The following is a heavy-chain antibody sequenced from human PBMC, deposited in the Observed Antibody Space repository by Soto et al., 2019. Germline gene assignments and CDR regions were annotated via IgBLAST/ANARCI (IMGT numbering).Heavy chain of an antibody. V-gene: IGHV1-3*01. CDR1: GYTFTSYA. Sequence: ASVKVSCKASGYTFTSYAMHWVRQAPGQRLEWMGWINAGNGNTKYSQKFQGRVTITRDTSASTAYMELSSLRSEDTAVYYCARGVDPYYSDFWGQGTLVIGSS. CDR2: INAGNGNT. D-gene: IGHD2-15*01. CDR3: ARGVDPYYSDF. J-gene: IGHJ4*02.